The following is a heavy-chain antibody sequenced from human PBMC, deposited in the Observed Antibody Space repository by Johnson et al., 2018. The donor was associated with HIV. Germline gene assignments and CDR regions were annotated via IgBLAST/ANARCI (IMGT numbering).Heavy chain of an antibody. CDR3: AKDRGSPGIPAAFDI. D-gene: IGHD1-26*01. V-gene: IGHV3-30-3*01. Sequence: QVQLVESGGGVVQPGRSLRLSCVVSGFTYSSYAMHWVRQAPGKGLEWVAVVSYDGGNKYYADSVKGRFTISRDNSRNTLYLQMNSLRAEDTAVYYCAKDRGSPGIPAAFDIWGQGTMVTVSS. J-gene: IGHJ3*02. CDR2: VSYDGGNK. CDR1: GFTYSSYA.